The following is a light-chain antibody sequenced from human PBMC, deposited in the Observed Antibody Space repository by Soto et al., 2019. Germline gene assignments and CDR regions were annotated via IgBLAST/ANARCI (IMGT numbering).Light chain of an antibody. CDR1: TGAVTSGHY. V-gene: IGLV7-46*01. CDR3: LLFYSGARI. CDR2: DPT. Sequence: QAVVTQDPSLTVSPGGTVTLTCGSSTGAVTSGHYPYWFQQKPGQAPRTLIYDPTKKYSWTPARFSGSFLGGKAALTLSGAQPEDEAEYYCLLFYSGARIFGRGTKLTVL. J-gene: IGLJ2*01.